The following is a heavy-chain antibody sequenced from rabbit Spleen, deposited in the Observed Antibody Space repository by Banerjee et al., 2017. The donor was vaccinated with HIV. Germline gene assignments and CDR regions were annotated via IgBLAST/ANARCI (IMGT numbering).Heavy chain of an antibody. CDR1: GFSFSNNDY. CDR3: VRDLGYAGYADHDYAYFNL. D-gene: IGHD7-1*01. J-gene: IGHJ4*01. V-gene: IGHV1S45*01. Sequence: QEQLEESGGDLVKPEGSLTLTCTASGFSFSNNDYICWVRQAPGKGLEWIACTAGGRSSFTYYASWAKGRFTISKASSTTVTLQMTSLTVADTASYFCVRDLGYAGYADHDYAYFNLWGPGTLVTVS. CDR2: TAGGRSSFT.